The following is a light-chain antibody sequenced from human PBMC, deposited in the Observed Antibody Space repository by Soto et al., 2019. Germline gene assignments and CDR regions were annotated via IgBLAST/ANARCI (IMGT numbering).Light chain of an antibody. CDR2: EGS. Sequence: QSALTQPASVSGSPGQSITISCTGTSSDIGSYNLVSWYQQHPGKAPKLMIYEGSKRPAGVSDRLSGSRSGNTASLTISGLQAEDEADYYCCSYASGGTYVLGTGTKVTVL. J-gene: IGLJ1*01. CDR3: CSYASGGTYV. CDR1: SSDIGSYNL. V-gene: IGLV2-23*01.